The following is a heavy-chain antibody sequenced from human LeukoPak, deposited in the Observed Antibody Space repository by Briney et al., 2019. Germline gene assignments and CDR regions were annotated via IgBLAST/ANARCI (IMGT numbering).Heavy chain of an antibody. CDR2: ISTSSSHI. CDR3: ARDLDYYATDQ. D-gene: IGHD3/OR15-3a*01. Sequence: GGSLRLSCTASGFTFSFYMMNWVRQAPGKGLEWVSSISTSSSHIYYADSLKGRFTISRDNAKNSLYLQMNSLRADDTAVYYCARDLDYYATDQWGQGTLVTVSP. CDR1: GFTFSFYM. J-gene: IGHJ5*02. V-gene: IGHV3-21*01.